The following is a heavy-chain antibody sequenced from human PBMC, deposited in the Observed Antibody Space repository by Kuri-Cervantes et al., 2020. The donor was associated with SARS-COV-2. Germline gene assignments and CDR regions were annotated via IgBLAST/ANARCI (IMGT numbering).Heavy chain of an antibody. J-gene: IGHJ4*02. CDR2: MSYSGDT. V-gene: IGHV4-30-4*08. CDR3: ARGGEMRLRKTGTVIDY. CDR1: GGSISSGDYF. Sequence: SETLSLTCSVSGGSISSGDYFWTWVRQPPGKGLEWMGFMSYSGDTYYNASLRGRLSISLDTPNNQFFLMLNSVTAADTAVYYCARGGEMRLRKTGTVIDYWGQGTLVTVSS. D-gene: IGHD1-1*01.